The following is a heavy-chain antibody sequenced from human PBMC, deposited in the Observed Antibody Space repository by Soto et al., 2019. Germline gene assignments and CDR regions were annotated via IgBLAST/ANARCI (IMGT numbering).Heavy chain of an antibody. Sequence: QVQLVESGGGVVQPGRSLRLSCAASGFTFSSYGMHWVRQAPGKGLEWVAVISYDGRNKYYADSVKGRFTISRDNSKNTLYLQMNSLRAEDTAVYYCANATTVTCLAEYFQHWGQGPLVTVSS. CDR2: ISYDGRNK. D-gene: IGHD4-17*01. V-gene: IGHV3-30*18. CDR1: GFTFSSYG. J-gene: IGHJ1*01. CDR3: ANATTVTCLAEYFQH.